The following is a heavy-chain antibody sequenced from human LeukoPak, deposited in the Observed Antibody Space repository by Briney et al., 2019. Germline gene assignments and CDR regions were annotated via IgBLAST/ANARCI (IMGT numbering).Heavy chain of an antibody. Sequence: GESLKISCKDSGYSFTSYWIGWVPQMPGKGWEWMGIIYPGDSDTRYSPSFQGQVTISADKSINTAYLQWSSLKASDTAIYYCARRGEAMDPFDYWGQGTLVTVSS. CDR3: ARRGEAMDPFDY. J-gene: IGHJ4*02. D-gene: IGHD5-18*01. V-gene: IGHV5-51*01. CDR2: IYPGDSDT. CDR1: GYSFTSYW.